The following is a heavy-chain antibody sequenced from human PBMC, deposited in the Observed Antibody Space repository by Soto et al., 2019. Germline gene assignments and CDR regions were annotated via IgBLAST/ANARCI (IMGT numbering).Heavy chain of an antibody. V-gene: IGHV3-30*03. CDR1: GFTFSNYG. CDR3: VGGRYFGDY. Sequence: QVQLVESGGGVVQPGRSLRLSCAASGFTFSNYGMQWVRQAPGKGLEWVTVISYDGSNKYYADSVKGRFTISRDNSKNTVYLQLSRLRPEDTAVYYCVGGRYFGDYWGQGALVTVSS. D-gene: IGHD2-21*02. J-gene: IGHJ4*02. CDR2: ISYDGSNK.